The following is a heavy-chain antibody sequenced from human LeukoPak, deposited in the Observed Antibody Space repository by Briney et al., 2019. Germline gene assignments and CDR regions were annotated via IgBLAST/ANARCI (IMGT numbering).Heavy chain of an antibody. D-gene: IGHD2-2*01. CDR2: ISGSGGST. J-gene: IGHJ4*02. CDR1: GFTFSSYA. CDR3: AKIATRYCSSTSCYDGFDY. Sequence: SGGSLRLSCAASGFTFSSYAMSWVRQAPGKGLEWVSFISGSGGSTYYADSVKGRFTISRDNSKNMLYLQMNSLRAEDTAVYYSAKIATRYCSSTSCYDGFDYWGQGTLVTVSS. V-gene: IGHV3-23*01.